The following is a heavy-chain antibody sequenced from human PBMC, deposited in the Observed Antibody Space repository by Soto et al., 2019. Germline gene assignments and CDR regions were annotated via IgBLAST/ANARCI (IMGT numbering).Heavy chain of an antibody. Sequence: GGSLRLSCAASGFTFSNYGVHWVRQAPGKGLEWVAVIWYDGSSEYYTESVKGRFTISRDNSKNTLYLQMNSLRAEDTAVYYCARVPGSGTYYDNRIANDAFDIWGQGTMVTVSS. J-gene: IGHJ3*02. CDR2: IWYDGSSE. CDR3: ARVPGSGTYYDNRIANDAFDI. V-gene: IGHV3-33*01. D-gene: IGHD3-10*01. CDR1: GFTFSNYG.